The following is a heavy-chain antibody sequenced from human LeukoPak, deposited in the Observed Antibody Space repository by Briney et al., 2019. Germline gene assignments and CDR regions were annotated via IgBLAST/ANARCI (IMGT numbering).Heavy chain of an antibody. V-gene: IGHV3-30*04. CDR3: ARSDPYDFWRGYHIDY. Sequence: SGGSLRLSCEASGFTFSSYAMHWVRQAPGKGLEWVAVISYDGSKKYYAESVKGRFTTSRDNSKDTLHLQMNSLRVEDTAVYYCARSDPYDFWRGYHIDYWGQGTLVTVSS. CDR2: ISYDGSKK. D-gene: IGHD3-3*01. CDR1: GFTFSSYA. J-gene: IGHJ4*02.